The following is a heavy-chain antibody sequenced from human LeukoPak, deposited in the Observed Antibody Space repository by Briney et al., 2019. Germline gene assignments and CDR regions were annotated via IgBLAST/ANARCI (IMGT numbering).Heavy chain of an antibody. CDR1: GFTFSSHW. CDR3: ARGRGGYSYGSSFDY. Sequence: GGSLRLSCAASGFTFSSHWMSWVPQAPGKGLEWVANIKQDGSEKYYVDSVKGRFTISRDNAKNSLYLQMNSLRAEDTAVYYCARGRGGYSYGSSFDYWGQGTLVTVSS. D-gene: IGHD5-18*01. CDR2: IKQDGSEK. J-gene: IGHJ4*02. V-gene: IGHV3-7*01.